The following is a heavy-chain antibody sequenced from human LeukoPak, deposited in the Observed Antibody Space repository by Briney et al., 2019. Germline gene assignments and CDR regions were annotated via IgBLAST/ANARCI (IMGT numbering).Heavy chain of an antibody. D-gene: IGHD6-19*01. CDR2: IGIAGDT. CDR1: GFNFSSYD. Sequence: GGSRRLSCAASGFNFSSYDMHWVRQATGKGLEWVSAIGIAGDTYYAGSVKGRFTISRENAKNSLYLQMNSLRVGDTAVYYCARGDSSGWYGNDYWGQGTLVTVSS. V-gene: IGHV3-13*04. J-gene: IGHJ4*02. CDR3: ARGDSSGWYGNDY.